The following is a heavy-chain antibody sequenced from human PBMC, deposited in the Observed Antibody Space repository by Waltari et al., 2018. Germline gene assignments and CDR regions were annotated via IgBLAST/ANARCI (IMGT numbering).Heavy chain of an antibody. V-gene: IGHV4-39*01. CDR2: IYYSGST. CDR3: ARHWKKSGYRFDP. CDR1: GGSISRSSYY. Sequence: QLQLQESGPGLVKPSETLSLTCTVSGGSISRSSYYWGWIRQSPGKGLAWIGGIYYSGSTDYNPTLESRVTISGDTSKNQFSLKLSSVTAADTAVYYCARHWKKSGYRFDPWGQGTLVTVSS. J-gene: IGHJ5*02. D-gene: IGHD5-12*01.